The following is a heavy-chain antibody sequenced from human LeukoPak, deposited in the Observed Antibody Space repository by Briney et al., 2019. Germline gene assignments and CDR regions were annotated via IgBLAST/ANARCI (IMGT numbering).Heavy chain of an antibody. D-gene: IGHD6-19*01. J-gene: IGHJ4*02. Sequence: QPGGSLRLSCAASGFTFSTYNIHWVRQAPGKGLEWVAVMSYDGTNKYYADSVKGRLIISRDNSKNTLFLEMNSLRAEDTAVYYCAREFVSGWFDYWGQGTLVTVSS. CDR3: AREFVSGWFDY. V-gene: IGHV3-30-3*01. CDR1: GFTFSTYN. CDR2: MSYDGTNK.